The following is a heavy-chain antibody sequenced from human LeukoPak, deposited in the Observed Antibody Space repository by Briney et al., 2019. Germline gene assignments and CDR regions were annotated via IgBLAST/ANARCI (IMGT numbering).Heavy chain of an antibody. CDR3: ARVPYYGGDCYSVYFDY. Sequence: GGSLRLSCAASGFIFSSYWMSWVRQAPGKGLEWVANIKQDGSEKYYVDSVKGRFTISRDNAKNSLYLQMNSLRAEDTAVYYCARVPYYGGDCYSVYFDYWGQGTLVTVSS. CDR2: IKQDGSEK. CDR1: GFIFSSYW. J-gene: IGHJ4*02. V-gene: IGHV3-7*02. D-gene: IGHD2-21*02.